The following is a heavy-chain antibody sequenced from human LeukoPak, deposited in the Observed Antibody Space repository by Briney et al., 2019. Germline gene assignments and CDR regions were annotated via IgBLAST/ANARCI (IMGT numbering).Heavy chain of an antibody. CDR2: IYYSGST. J-gene: IGHJ4*02. V-gene: IGHV4-31*03. Sequence: PSETLSLTCTVSGGSISSGGYYWSWIRQHPGKGLEWIGYIYYSGSTYYNPSLKSRVTIPVDTSKNQFSLKLSSVTAADTAVYYCAKGVPIAVAGPRIDYWGQGTLVTVSS. CDR1: GGSISSGGYY. D-gene: IGHD6-19*01. CDR3: AKGVPIAVAGPRIDY.